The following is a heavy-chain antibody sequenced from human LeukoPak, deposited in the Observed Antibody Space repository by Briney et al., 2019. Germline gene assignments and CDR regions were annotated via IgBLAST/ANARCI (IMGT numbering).Heavy chain of an antibody. V-gene: IGHV4-59*08. D-gene: IGHD3-3*01. CDR3: ARLRFWVDY. J-gene: IGHJ4*02. Sequence: SEPLSLTFTVSGGSISSYYWSWIRQPPGKGLEWIGYIYYSGSTNYNPSLKSRVTISVDTSKNQFSLKLSSVTAADTAVYYCARLRFWVDYWGQGTLVTVSS. CDR1: GGSISSYY. CDR2: IYYSGST.